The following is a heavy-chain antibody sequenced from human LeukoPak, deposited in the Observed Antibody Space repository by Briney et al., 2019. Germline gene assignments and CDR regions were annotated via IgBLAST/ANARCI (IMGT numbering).Heavy chain of an antibody. CDR2: IIPIFGTA. V-gene: IGHV1-69*05. CDR1: GGTFSSYA. J-gene: IGHJ5*02. CDR3: AREKDYGDYEGNWFDP. D-gene: IGHD4-17*01. Sequence: SVKVSCKASGGTFSSYAISWVRQAPGQGLEWMGGIIPIFGTANYAQKFQGRVTITTDESTSTAYMELSSLRSEDTAVYYCAREKDYGDYEGNWFDPSGQGRLVTVSS.